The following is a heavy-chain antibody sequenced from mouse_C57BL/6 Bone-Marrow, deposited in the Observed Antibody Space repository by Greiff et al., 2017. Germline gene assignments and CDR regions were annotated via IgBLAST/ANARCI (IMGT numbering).Heavy chain of an antibody. D-gene: IGHD1-1*01. CDR3: ARQGDYGRSYGFAY. Sequence: EVQGVESGGGLVQPGGSLKLSCAASGFTFSDYGMAWVRQAPRKGPEWVAFISNLAYSIYYADTVTGRFTISRENAKNTLYLEMSSLRSEDTAMYYCARQGDYGRSYGFAYWGQGTLVTVSA. V-gene: IGHV5-15*01. J-gene: IGHJ3*01. CDR1: GFTFSDYG. CDR2: ISNLAYSI.